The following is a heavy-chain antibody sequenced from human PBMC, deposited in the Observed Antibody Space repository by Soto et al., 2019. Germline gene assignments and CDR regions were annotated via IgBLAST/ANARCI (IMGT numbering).Heavy chain of an antibody. CDR1: GSTVTTNY. CDR3: ARYDFWSGYYDY. V-gene: IGHV3-53*04. D-gene: IGHD3-3*01. CDR2: IYRGGDT. Sequence: GGSLRLSCAASGSTVTTNYMSWVRQAPGKGLDWVAFIYRGGDTYYADSVKGRFTISRHISTNTLYLQMNSLRAEDTAVYYCARYDFWSGYYDYWGQGTPVTVSS. J-gene: IGHJ4*02.